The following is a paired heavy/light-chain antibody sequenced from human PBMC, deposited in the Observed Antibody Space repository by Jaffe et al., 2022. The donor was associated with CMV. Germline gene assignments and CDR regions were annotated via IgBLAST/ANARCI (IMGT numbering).Light chain of an antibody. V-gene: IGKV3-15*01. CDR2: GAP. CDR3: QQYNNWPFT. J-gene: IGKJ4*01. CDR1: QSVSSN. Sequence: EIVMTQSPATLSVSPGERATLSCRASQSVSSNLAWYQQKPGQAPRLLISGAPTRATGVPARFSGSGSGTDFTLTISSLQSEDFAVYYCQQYNNWPFTFGGGTKVEIK.
Heavy chain of an antibody. CDR3: ARDGFWRGYNWFDP. J-gene: IGHJ5*02. D-gene: IGHD3-3*01. Sequence: EVQLVESGGGLVKPGGSLRLSCAASGFAFNTYSMNWVRQAPGKGLEWVSSISTGSSDIYYADSVKGRFTISRDNAKNSLYLQMNSLRAEDTAVYYCARDGFWRGYNWFDPWGQGTLVTVSS. CDR1: GFAFNTYS. CDR2: ISTGSSDI. V-gene: IGHV3-21*01.